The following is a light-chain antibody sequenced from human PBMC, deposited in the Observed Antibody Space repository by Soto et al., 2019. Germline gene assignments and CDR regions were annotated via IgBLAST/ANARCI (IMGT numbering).Light chain of an antibody. CDR3: QQYDNWRPYT. Sequence: EVVMMQSPATLSVSPGERATLSCRASQSVSSNLAWYQQKPGQAPRLLIYGPSTRATGVPARFSGSGSGTEFTLAISSLQSEDFAVYYCQQYDNWRPYTFGQGTKLEIK. CDR2: GPS. J-gene: IGKJ2*01. V-gene: IGKV3-15*01. CDR1: QSVSSN.